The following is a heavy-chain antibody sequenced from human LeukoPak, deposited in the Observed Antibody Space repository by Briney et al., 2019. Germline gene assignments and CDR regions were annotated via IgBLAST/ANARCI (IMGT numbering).Heavy chain of an antibody. J-gene: IGHJ4*02. CDR2: IYYSGST. D-gene: IGHD5-24*01. CDR3: ARLRDGYSTKQFDY. V-gene: IGHV4-39*01. CDR1: GGSISSSGYY. Sequence: SETLSLTCTVSGGSISSSGYYWGWIRQPPGKGLEWIGTIYYSGSTYYSPSLKSRVTISVDTSKNQFSLKLTSVTAADTALYYCARLRDGYSTKQFDYWGQGTLVTVS.